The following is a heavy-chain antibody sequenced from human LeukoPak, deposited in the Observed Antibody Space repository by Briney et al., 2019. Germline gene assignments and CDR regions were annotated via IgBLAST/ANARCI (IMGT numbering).Heavy chain of an antibody. J-gene: IGHJ2*01. CDR2: IIPIFGTA. V-gene: IGHV1-69*06. CDR3: ARSQPRADFDL. CDR1: GGSFNSYA. Sequence: SVKVSCKASGGSFNSYAISWVRQAPGQGLEWMGGIIPIFGTANYAQKFQGRVTITADKSTNTAYMELSSLRSEDTAVYYCARSQPRADFDLWGRGTLVTVSS.